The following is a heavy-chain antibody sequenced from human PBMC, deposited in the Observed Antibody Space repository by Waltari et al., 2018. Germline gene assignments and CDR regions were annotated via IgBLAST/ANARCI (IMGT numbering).Heavy chain of an antibody. CDR2: IKHSRRT. Sequence: QVQLQQWGAGLLKPSETLSHTCAVYGGSFSGYYWSWIRQPPGKGLEWIGEIKHSRRTNYNPSLKSRVTISVDTSKNQFSLKLSSATAADTAVYYCARGRYNWFDPWGQETLVTVSS. CDR3: ARGRYNWFDP. CDR1: GGSFSGYY. V-gene: IGHV4-34*01. J-gene: IGHJ5*02.